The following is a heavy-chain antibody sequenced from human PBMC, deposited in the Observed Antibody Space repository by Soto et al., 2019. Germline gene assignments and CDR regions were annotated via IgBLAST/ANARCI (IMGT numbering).Heavy chain of an antibody. V-gene: IGHV4-39*02. D-gene: IGHD3-10*01. CDR2: IYYSGST. CDR3: ARDGYYYGSGSYVLYYYYYMDV. CDR1: GGSISSSSYY. J-gene: IGHJ6*03. Sequence: SETLSLTCTVSGGSISSSSYYWGWIRQPPGKGQEWIGSIYYSGSTYYNPSLKSRVTISVDTSKNQFSLKLSSVTAADTAVYYCARDGYYYGSGSYVLYYYYYMDVWGKGTTVTVSS.